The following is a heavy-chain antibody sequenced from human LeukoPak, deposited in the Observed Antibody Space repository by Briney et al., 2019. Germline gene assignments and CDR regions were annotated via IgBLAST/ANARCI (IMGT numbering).Heavy chain of an antibody. CDR2: ISWNSGSI. J-gene: IGHJ4*02. CDR1: GFTFDDYA. D-gene: IGHD3-9*01. V-gene: IGHV3-9*01. CDR3: AKDRILTGQRGGYFDY. Sequence: GGSLRLSCAASGFTFDDYAMHWVRQAPGKGLEWVSGISWNSGSIGYADSVKGRFTISRDNAKNSLYLQMNSLRAEDTALYYCAKDRILTGQRGGYFDYWGQGTLVTVSS.